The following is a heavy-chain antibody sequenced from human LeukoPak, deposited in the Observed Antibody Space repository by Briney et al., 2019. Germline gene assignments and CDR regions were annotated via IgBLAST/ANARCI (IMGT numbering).Heavy chain of an antibody. J-gene: IGHJ4*02. Sequence: GGSLRLSCAASGFTFSSYGMHWVRQAPGKGLEWVAFIRYDGTNKYYADSVNGRFTISRDNSKNTLYLQMNSLTAEDTAVYYCAKDSWGVGATPGIDHWGQGTLV. D-gene: IGHD1-26*01. V-gene: IGHV3-30*02. CDR2: IRYDGTNK. CDR1: GFTFSSYG. CDR3: AKDSWGVGATPGIDH.